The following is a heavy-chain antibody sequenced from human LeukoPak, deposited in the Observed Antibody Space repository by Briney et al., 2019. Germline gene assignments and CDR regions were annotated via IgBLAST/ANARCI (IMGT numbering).Heavy chain of an antibody. J-gene: IGHJ4*02. CDR1: GDSIKRGGFY. V-gene: IGHV4-31*03. D-gene: IGHD7-27*01. CDR3: ARAIRTGLGIGSFDG. Sequence: SETLSLTCSVSGDSIKRGGFYWTWIRQHPGKGLEWVGYHYYGGSTYYNPSLKSRLSISVDTSTNQFSLRVTSLTAADTAVYYCARAIRTGLGIGSFDGWGQGTLVTVSS. CDR2: HYYGGST.